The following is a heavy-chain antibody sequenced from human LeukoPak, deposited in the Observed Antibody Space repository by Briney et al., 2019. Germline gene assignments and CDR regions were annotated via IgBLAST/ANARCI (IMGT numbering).Heavy chain of an antibody. CDR2: IKSKTDGGTT. CDR3: TTDTYSAYYYDSSGYPPPDY. Sequence: PGGSLRLSCAASGFTFSNAWMSWVRQAPGKGLEWVGRIKSKTDGGTTDYAAPVKGRFTISRDDSKNTLYLQMNSLKTEDTAVYYWTTDTYSAYYYDSSGYPPPDYWGQGTLVTVSS. D-gene: IGHD3-22*01. J-gene: IGHJ4*02. CDR1: GFTFSNAW. V-gene: IGHV3-15*01.